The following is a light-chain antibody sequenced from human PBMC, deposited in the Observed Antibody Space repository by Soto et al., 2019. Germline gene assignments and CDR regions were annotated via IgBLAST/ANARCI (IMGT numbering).Light chain of an antibody. CDR3: QQRNNWPRT. Sequence: EMVLTQSPATLSLSRGGRASLSCSASHIIINNLAWYQQKPGQVPRLLIYDASNRATGIPARFSGSGSETDFTLTIRSLEPEDFALYYCQQRNNWPRTFGQGTKVDIK. V-gene: IGKV3-11*01. CDR1: HIIINN. CDR2: DAS. J-gene: IGKJ1*01.